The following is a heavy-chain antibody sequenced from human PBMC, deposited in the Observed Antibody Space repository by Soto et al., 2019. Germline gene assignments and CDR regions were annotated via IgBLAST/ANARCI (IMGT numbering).Heavy chain of an antibody. CDR3: ARDHYVYDILTGYGYYYGMDV. Sequence: PSETLSLTCTVSGGSISSGDYYWSWIRQPPGKGLEWIGYIYYSGSTYYNPSLKSRVTMSVDTSKNQFSLKLSSVTAADTAVYYCARDHYVYDILTGYGYYYGMDVWGQGTTVTVSS. V-gene: IGHV4-30-4*01. CDR1: GGSISSGDYY. D-gene: IGHD3-9*01. J-gene: IGHJ6*02. CDR2: IYYSGST.